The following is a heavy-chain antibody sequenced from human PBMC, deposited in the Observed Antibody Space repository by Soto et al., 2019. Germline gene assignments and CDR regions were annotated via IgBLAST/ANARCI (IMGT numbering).Heavy chain of an antibody. CDR2: IIPIFGPA. Sequence: QAHLVQSGAEVKKPGSSVKVSCKSSGGTFNTYAISWVRQAPGQGLEWMGGIIPIFGPANYVQKFQGRVTITADESTTTADMELASLRSEDTAVYYCARDSRLDCGGDCYGLYFDYWGQGTLVTVSS. CDR3: ARDSRLDCGGDCYGLYFDY. CDR1: GGTFNTYA. V-gene: IGHV1-69*01. D-gene: IGHD2-21*02. J-gene: IGHJ4*02.